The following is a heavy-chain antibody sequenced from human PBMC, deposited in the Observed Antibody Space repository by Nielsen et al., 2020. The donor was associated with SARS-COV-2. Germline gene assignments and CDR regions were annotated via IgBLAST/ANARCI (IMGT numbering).Heavy chain of an antibody. J-gene: IGHJ6*03. CDR3: ARANVYDFWSGYQYYYYYYYMDV. D-gene: IGHD3-3*01. CDR2: ISSSSYI. Sequence: GESLKISCAASGFTFSSYSMNWVRQAPGKGLEWVSSISSSSYIYYADSVKGRFTISRDNAKNSLYLQMNSLRAEDTAVYYCARANVYDFWSGYQYYYYYYYMDVWGKGTTVTVSS. CDR1: GFTFSSYS. V-gene: IGHV3-21*01.